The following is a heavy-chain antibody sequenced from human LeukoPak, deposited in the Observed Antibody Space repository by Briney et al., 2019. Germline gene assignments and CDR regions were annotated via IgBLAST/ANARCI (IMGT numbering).Heavy chain of an antibody. V-gene: IGHV4-34*01. Sequence: SETLSLTCAVYGGSFSGYYWSWIRQPPGKGLEWIGEINHSGSTNYNPSLKGRVTISVDTSKNQFSLKLSSVTAADTAVYYCARRHANNYDSSGYYFDYWGQGTLVTVSS. CDR3: ARRHANNYDSSGYYFDY. J-gene: IGHJ4*02. CDR1: GGSFSGYY. D-gene: IGHD3-22*01. CDR2: INHSGST.